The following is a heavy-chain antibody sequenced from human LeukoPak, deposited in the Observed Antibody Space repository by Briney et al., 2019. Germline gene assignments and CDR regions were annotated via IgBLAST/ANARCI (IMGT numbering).Heavy chain of an antibody. Sequence: GGSLRLSCAASRFTFSSCSMNWVRQAPGKGLGWVSNISSSSSTIKYADSVKGRFTISRDNSKNTLYLQMNSLRAEDTAVYYCARGPQLHDAFDIWGQGTMVTVSS. CDR2: ISSSSSTI. V-gene: IGHV3-48*01. J-gene: IGHJ3*02. CDR3: ARGPQLHDAFDI. D-gene: IGHD1-26*01. CDR1: RFTFSSCS.